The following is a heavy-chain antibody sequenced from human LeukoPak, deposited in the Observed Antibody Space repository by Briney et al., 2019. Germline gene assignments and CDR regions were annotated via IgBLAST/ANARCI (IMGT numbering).Heavy chain of an antibody. CDR1: GGTFSSYA. D-gene: IGHD3-3*01. Sequence: SVKVSCKASGGTFSSYAISWVRQAPGQGLEWMGGIIPIFGTANYAQKFQGRVTITADESTSTAYMELSSLRSEDTAVYYCARDRPPSQNPITIFGVVAYYFDYWGQGTLVTVSS. CDR2: IIPIFGTA. V-gene: IGHV1-69*01. CDR3: ARDRPPSQNPITIFGVVAYYFDY. J-gene: IGHJ4*02.